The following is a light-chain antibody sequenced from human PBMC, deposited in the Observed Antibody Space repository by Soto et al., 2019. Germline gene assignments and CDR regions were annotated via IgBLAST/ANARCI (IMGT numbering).Light chain of an antibody. CDR3: CSYGGSRPYV. J-gene: IGLJ1*01. Sequence: QSVLTQPASVSGSAGQSITISCTGTDNDIGTYNLVSWYQQCPGTAPKVIIFDVSSRPSGVSSRFSGSKSGNTASLTISALQAEDEADYYCCSYGGSRPYVFGTGTKVTVL. V-gene: IGLV2-23*02. CDR1: DNDIGTYNL. CDR2: DVS.